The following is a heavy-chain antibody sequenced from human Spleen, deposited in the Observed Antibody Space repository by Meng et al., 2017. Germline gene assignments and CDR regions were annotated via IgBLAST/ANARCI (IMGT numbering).Heavy chain of an antibody. CDR2: IIPTLDSV. Sequence: QVQPVQSGPEVKKPGASVKVSCKASGDTFNNYVISWVRQAPGQGLEWVGGIIPTLDSVDYARKFQGRVTISADKSTSAASLELSSLTPDDTAVYFCARGVTTVTTMYYFDLWGQGTLVTVSS. J-gene: IGHJ4*02. CDR1: GDTFNNYV. D-gene: IGHD4-17*01. CDR3: ARGVTTVTTMYYFDL. V-gene: IGHV1-69*10.